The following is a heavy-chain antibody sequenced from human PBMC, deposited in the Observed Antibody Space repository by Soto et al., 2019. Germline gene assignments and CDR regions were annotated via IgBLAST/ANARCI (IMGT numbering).Heavy chain of an antibody. V-gene: IGHV4-61*01. CDR3: AKLVAVAGTDDWFDP. Sequence: AETLSLTCTVSGGSVSSGSYSWTWVRRPPGKGLEWIGYISYTGTTNYNPSLKSRVTISVDTSKNQFSLRLSSVTPADTALYYCAKLVAVAGTDDWFDPWGQGTLVTVSS. D-gene: IGHD6-19*01. CDR2: ISYTGTT. J-gene: IGHJ5*02. CDR1: GGSVSSGSYS.